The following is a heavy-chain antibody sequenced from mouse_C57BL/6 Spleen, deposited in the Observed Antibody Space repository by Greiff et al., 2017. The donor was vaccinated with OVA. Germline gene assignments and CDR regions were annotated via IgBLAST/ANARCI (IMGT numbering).Heavy chain of an antibody. J-gene: IGHJ4*01. CDR1: GYTFTSYW. CDR3: ARTTTRYAMDY. V-gene: IGHV1-59*01. Sequence: QVQLQQPGAELVRPGTSVKLSCKASGYTFTSYWMHWVKQRPGQGLEWIGVIDPSDSYTNYNQKFKGKATLTVDTSSSTAYMQLSSLTSEDSAVYYCARTTTRYAMDYWGQGTSVTVSS. D-gene: IGHD1-1*01. CDR2: IDPSDSYT.